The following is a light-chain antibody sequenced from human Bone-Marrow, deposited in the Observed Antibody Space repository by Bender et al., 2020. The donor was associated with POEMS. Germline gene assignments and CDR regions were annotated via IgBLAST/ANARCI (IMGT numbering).Light chain of an antibody. J-gene: IGLJ2*01. Sequence: QSALTQPASVSGSPGQSITISCTGTSSDVGLYDLVSWYQQHPGRAPKLMIYEVNKRPSEISIRFSGSKSGNTASLTISGLETEDEADYYCQSYDTSNVIFGRGTKLTVL. CDR3: QSYDTSNVI. V-gene: IGLV2-23*02. CDR2: EVN. CDR1: SSDVGLYDL.